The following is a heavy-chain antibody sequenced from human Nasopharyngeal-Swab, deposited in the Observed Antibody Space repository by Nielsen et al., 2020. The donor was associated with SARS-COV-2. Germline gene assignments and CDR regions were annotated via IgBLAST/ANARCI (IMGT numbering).Heavy chain of an antibody. D-gene: IGHD3-22*01. CDR2: IYYSGST. CDR3: ARRAMIGPLGSFDI. V-gene: IGHV4-30-4*01. J-gene: IGHJ3*02. Sequence: SETLSLTCTGSGGSISSGDYYWSWIRQPPGKGLEWIGYIYYSGSTYYNPSLKSRVTISVDTSKNQFSLKLSSVTAADTAVYYCARRAMIGPLGSFDIWGQGTMVTVSS. CDR1: GGSISSGDYY.